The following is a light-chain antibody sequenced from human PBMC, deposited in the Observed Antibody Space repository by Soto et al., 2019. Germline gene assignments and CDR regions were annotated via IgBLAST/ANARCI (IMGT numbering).Light chain of an antibody. V-gene: IGKV3-15*01. CDR1: QSVSSN. CDR2: GAS. J-gene: IGKJ4*01. CDR3: QQYNNWPLT. Sequence: EIVMTQSPATLSVSPGKRATLSCRASQSVSSNLAWYQQKPGQAPRLLIYGASTRATGIPARFSGSGPGTEFTLTISSVQSEDFAVYYCQQYNNWPLTFGGGTKVEIK.